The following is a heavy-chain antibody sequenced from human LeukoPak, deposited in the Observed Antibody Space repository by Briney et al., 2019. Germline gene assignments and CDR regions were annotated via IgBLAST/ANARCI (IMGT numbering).Heavy chain of an antibody. Sequence: GGSLRLSCAASGFTFTSYAMTWVRQAPGKGLEWVSILSGDGGTTFYADSVKDRFTISRDNSKNTMYLQMNSLGAEDTAVYYCARENRGNYDYWGQGTLDSVSS. D-gene: IGHD3-10*01. CDR1: GFTFTSYA. J-gene: IGHJ4*02. CDR3: ARENRGNYDY. V-gene: IGHV3-23*01. CDR2: LSGDGGTT.